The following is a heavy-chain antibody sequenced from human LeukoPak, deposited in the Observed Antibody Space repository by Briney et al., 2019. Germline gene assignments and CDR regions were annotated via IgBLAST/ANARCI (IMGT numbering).Heavy chain of an antibody. D-gene: IGHD2-2*01. J-gene: IGHJ6*03. Sequence: SETLSLTCTVSGGSISSYYWSWIRQPAGKGLEWIGRIYTGGSTNYNPSLKSRVTMSVDTSKNQFSLKLSSVTAADTAVYYCAREGIVVVPADYYYYYYMDVWGKGTTVTVSS. CDR3: AREGIVVVPADYYYYYYMDV. CDR2: IYTGGST. CDR1: GGSISSYY. V-gene: IGHV4-4*07.